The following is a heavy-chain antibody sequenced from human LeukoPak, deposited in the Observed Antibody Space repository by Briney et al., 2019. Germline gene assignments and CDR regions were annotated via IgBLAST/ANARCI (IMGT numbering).Heavy chain of an antibody. J-gene: IGHJ4*02. D-gene: IGHD6-19*01. V-gene: IGHV1-69*04. CDR1: GGTFSSYA. Sequence: SVKVSCKASGGTFSSYAISWVRQAPGQGLEWVGRIIPILGIANYAQKFQGRVTITADKSTSTAYMELSSLRSEDTAVYYCASQESSGWSSFDYWGPGTLVTVSS. CDR2: IIPILGIA. CDR3: ASQESSGWSSFDY.